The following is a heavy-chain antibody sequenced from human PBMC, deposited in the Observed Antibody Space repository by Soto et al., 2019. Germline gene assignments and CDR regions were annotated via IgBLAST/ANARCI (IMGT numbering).Heavy chain of an antibody. D-gene: IGHD6-13*01. J-gene: IGHJ5*02. CDR3: AKDLVAAAAS. CDR2: ISESGGST. V-gene: IGHV3-23*01. Sequence: DGQLLESGGGLGQPGGSLRLSCVGSGFTFSNYAISWVRQAPGKGLQWVSGISESGGSTHYADSVRGRFAISRDNSKNTVYLQRNSLRAENTAIYSCAKDLVAAAASWGQGTRVTVSS. CDR1: GFTFSNYA.